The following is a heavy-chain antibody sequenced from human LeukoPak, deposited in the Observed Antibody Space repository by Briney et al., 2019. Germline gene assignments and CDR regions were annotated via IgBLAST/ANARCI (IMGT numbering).Heavy chain of an antibody. J-gene: IGHJ4*02. V-gene: IGHV4-39*07. Sequence: PSETLSLTCTVSGGSISSSSYYWGWIRQPPGKGLEWIGEINHSGSTNYNPSLKSRVTISVDTSKNQFSLKLSSVTAADTAVYYCATTSSVLRFLYFDYWGQGTLVTVSS. CDR2: INHSGST. CDR3: ATTSSVLRFLYFDY. CDR1: GGSISSSSYY. D-gene: IGHD3-3*01.